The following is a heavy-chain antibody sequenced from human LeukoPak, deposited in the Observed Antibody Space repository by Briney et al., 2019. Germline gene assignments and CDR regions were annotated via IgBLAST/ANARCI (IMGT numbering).Heavy chain of an antibody. Sequence: SETLSLTCAVYGGSFSGYYWSWIRQPPGKGLEWLGEINHSGSTSYNPSLKSRATISVDTSKNQFSLKLSSVTAADTAVYYCARGRRRVVITPRYYFDYWGQGTLVTVSS. CDR3: ARGRRRVVITPRYYFDY. J-gene: IGHJ4*02. CDR1: GGSFSGYY. CDR2: INHSGST. V-gene: IGHV4-34*01. D-gene: IGHD3-3*01.